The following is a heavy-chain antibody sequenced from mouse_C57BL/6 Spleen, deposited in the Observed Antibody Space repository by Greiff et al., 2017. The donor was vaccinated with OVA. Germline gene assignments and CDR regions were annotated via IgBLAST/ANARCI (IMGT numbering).Heavy chain of an antibody. Sequence: QVQLKQPGAELVKPGASVKLSCKASGYTFTSYWMQWVKQRPGQGLEWIGEIDPSDSYTNYNQKFKGKATLTVDTSSSTAYMQLSSLTSEDSAVYYCARSSYYYGSSELSWYFDVWGTGTTVTVSS. CDR1: GYTFTSYW. V-gene: IGHV1-50*01. J-gene: IGHJ1*03. CDR2: IDPSDSYT. CDR3: ARSSYYYGSSELSWYFDV. D-gene: IGHD1-1*01.